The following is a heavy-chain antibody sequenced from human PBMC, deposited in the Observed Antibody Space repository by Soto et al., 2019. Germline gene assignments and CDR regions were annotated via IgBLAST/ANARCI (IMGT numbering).Heavy chain of an antibody. Sequence: EVQLLESGGGLVQPGESLSLSCAASGFTFSTYAMTWVRQAPGKGLKWVSALSASGATTYHADSVKGRFTISRDNSENTLYLPMNSLRAEDTAVYYCAKGISGSQYYYYGMEVWGQGTTVTVSS. CDR1: GFTFSTYA. CDR2: LSASGATT. V-gene: IGHV3-23*01. J-gene: IGHJ6*02. CDR3: AKGISGSQYYYYGMEV. D-gene: IGHD1-26*01.